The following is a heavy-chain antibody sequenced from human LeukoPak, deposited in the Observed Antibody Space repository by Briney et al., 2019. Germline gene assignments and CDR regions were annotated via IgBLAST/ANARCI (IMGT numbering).Heavy chain of an antibody. CDR3: ARHVEIAVAGPIDY. D-gene: IGHD6-19*01. CDR2: IYYSGNT. Sequence: IPSETLSLTCTVSGGSISSSRDYWGWIRQPPGKGLEWIGSIYYSGNTYYNPSLKSRVTISVDTSKNQFSLKLSSVIAADTAVYYCARHVEIAVAGPIDYWGQGTLVTVSS. J-gene: IGHJ4*02. CDR1: GGSISSSRDY. V-gene: IGHV4-39*01.